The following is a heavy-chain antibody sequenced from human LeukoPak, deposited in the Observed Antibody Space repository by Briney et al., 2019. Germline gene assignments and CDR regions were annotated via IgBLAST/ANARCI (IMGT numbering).Heavy chain of an antibody. V-gene: IGHV1-2*02. J-gene: IGHJ3*02. D-gene: IGHD1-26*01. CDR2: INPNSGGT. Sequence: GASVKVSCKASGYSFNDKYLHWVRQAPGQGLEWMGSINPNSGGTNYAQKFQGRVTMTRDTSISAAYMALSRLRSDDTAVYYCAVFPGIVGATPLRNDAFDIWGQGTKVTVSS. CDR3: AVFPGIVGATPLRNDAFDI. CDR1: GYSFNDKY.